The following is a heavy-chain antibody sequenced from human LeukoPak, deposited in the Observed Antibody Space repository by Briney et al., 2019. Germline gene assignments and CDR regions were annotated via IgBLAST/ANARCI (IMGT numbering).Heavy chain of an antibody. Sequence: PGGSLRLSCAASGFTFSSYSMNWVRQAPGKGLEWVSSISSSSYIYYADSVTGRFTISRDNAKNSLYLQMNSLRAEDTAVYYCARSFALVSYYYDSSGYSYYFDYWGQGTLVTVSS. J-gene: IGHJ4*02. V-gene: IGHV3-21*01. CDR3: ARSFALVSYYYDSSGYSYYFDY. CDR2: ISSSSYI. CDR1: GFTFSSYS. D-gene: IGHD3-22*01.